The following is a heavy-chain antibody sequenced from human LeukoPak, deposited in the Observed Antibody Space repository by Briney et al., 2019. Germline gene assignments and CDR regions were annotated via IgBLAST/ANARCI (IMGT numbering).Heavy chain of an antibody. J-gene: IGHJ4*02. Sequence: GGSLRLSCAASGLTFSSYWLHWVRQAPGKGPLWVSHINGDGSTTNYADSVKGRFTISRDNAKNTLYLQMNSLRAEDTAVYYCAEAASVRGVSYWGQGSLVTVSS. V-gene: IGHV3-74*01. D-gene: IGHD3-10*01. CDR3: AEAASVRGVSY. CDR2: INGDGSTT. CDR1: GLTFSSYW.